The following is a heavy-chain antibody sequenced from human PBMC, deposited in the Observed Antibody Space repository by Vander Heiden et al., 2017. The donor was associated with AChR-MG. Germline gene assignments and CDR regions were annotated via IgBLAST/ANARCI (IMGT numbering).Heavy chain of an antibody. Sequence: QVQLVESGGGVVHPGRSLRLSCAASGFTFRNSGMHWVRQAPGKGLDWVAIISYDGRNEYYADAVKGRFTISRDNSKNTLFLQMNSLRPEDTAVYYCATVARGGSGSFYADYWGQGSLVTVSS. CDR1: GFTFRNSG. J-gene: IGHJ4*02. CDR3: ATVARGGSGSFYADY. D-gene: IGHD3-10*01. V-gene: IGHV3-30*03. CDR2: ISYDGRNE.